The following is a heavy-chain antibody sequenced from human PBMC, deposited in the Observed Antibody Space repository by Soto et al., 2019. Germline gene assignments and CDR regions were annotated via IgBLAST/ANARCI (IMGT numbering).Heavy chain of an antibody. J-gene: IGHJ4*02. CDR1: GGSISSSSYY. CDR2: IYYSGST. D-gene: IGHD2-21*01. CDR3: PSSGGEYYFDY. Sequence: SETLSLTCTVSGGSISSSSYYWGWIRQPPGKGLEWIGSIYYSGSTYYNPSLKSRVTISVDTSKNQFSLKLSSVTAADTAVYYCPSSGGEYYFDYWGQGTLVTVSS. V-gene: IGHV4-39*01.